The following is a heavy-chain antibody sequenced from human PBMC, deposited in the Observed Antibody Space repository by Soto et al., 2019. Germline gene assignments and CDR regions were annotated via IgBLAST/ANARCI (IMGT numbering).Heavy chain of an antibody. CDR3: ASDFTGSGGIYYYYYGMDV. V-gene: IGHV1-69*13. CDR2: IIPIFGTA. J-gene: IGHJ6*02. D-gene: IGHD6-25*01. CDR1: GGTFSSYA. Sequence: ASVKASCKASGGTFSSYAISWVRQAPGQGLEWMGGIIPIFGTANYAQKFQGRVTITADESTSTAYMELSSLRSEDTAVYYCASDFTGSGGIYYYYYGMDVWG.